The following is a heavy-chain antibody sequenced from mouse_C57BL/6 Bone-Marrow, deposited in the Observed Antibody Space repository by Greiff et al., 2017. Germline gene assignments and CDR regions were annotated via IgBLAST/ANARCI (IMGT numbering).Heavy chain of an antibody. D-gene: IGHD1-1*01. CDR2: IHPSDSDT. V-gene: IGHV1-74*01. CDR3: AISSPLAY. J-gene: IGHJ3*01. Sequence: VQLKEPGAELVKPGASVKVSCKASGYTFTSYWMHWVKQRPGQGLEWIGRIHPSDSDTNYNQKFKGKATLTVDKSSSTAYMQLSSLTSEDSAVYYCAISSPLAYWGQGTLVTVSA. CDR1: GYTFTSYW.